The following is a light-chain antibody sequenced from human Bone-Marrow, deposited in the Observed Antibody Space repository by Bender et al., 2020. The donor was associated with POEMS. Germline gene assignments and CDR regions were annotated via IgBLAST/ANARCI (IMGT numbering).Light chain of an antibody. V-gene: IGLV1-40*01. J-gene: IGLJ3*02. Sequence: QSVLTQPPSVSRAPGQRVTISCTGGSSNIGAGYDVHWYQHVPGTAPKLLIYRNYNRPSGVPDRFSGSKSDTSVSLAITGLQAEDEADYYCQSFDTSLSGWVFGAGTMLTV. CDR3: QSFDTSLSGWV. CDR2: RNY. CDR1: SSNIGAGYD.